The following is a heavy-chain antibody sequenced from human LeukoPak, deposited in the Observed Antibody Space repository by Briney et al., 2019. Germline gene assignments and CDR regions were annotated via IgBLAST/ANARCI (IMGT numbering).Heavy chain of an antibody. D-gene: IGHD4-11*01. CDR3: ARDPPMTTVTTPHFDY. CDR2: WYDGSNK. J-gene: IGHJ4*02. Sequence: WYDGSNKYYADSVKGRFTISRDNSKNTLYLQMNSLRAEDTAVYYCARDPPMTTVTTPHFDYWGQGTLVTVSS. V-gene: IGHV3-33*01.